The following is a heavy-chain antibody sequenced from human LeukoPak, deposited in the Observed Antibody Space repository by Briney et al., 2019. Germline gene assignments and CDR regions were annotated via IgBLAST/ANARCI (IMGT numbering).Heavy chain of an antibody. CDR3: ARDYFDSSLYLGY. J-gene: IGHJ4*02. CDR2: IYYSGTT. D-gene: IGHD3-22*01. CDR1: GGSISSSSYY. Sequence: SETLSLTCTVSGGSISSSSYYWGWIRQPPGKGLEWIGYIYYSGTTYYNPSLKSRVAISIDSSKNQFSLKLTSVLAADTGVYYCARDYFDSSLYLGYWGQGALVTVSS. V-gene: IGHV4-39*07.